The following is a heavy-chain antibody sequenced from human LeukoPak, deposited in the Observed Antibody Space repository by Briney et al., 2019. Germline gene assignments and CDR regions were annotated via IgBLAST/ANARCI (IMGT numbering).Heavy chain of an antibody. J-gene: IGHJ3*02. CDR1: GGSISSSSYY. CDR2: IYYSGST. CDR3: ARHTLAPWPRRFLNAFDI. V-gene: IGHV4-39*01. D-gene: IGHD3-3*01. Sequence: IPSETLSLTCTVSGGSISSSSYYWGWIRQPPGKGLEWIGSIYYSGSTYYNPSLKSRVTISVDTSKNQFSLKLSSVTAADTAVYYCARHTLAPWPRRFLNAFDIWGQGTMVTVSS.